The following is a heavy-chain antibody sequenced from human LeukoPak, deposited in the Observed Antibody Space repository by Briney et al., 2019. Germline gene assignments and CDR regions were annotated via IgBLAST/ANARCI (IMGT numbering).Heavy chain of an antibody. V-gene: IGHV3-21*01. J-gene: IGHJ4*02. Sequence: KPGGSLRLSCAASGFTFSSYTMNWVSQAPGKGLEWVSSMTSSSHSYYADSVKGRFTISRDNAKNSLFLQMNSLRAEDTAVYYCARDLDFWSGYKDYWGQGTLVTVSS. CDR2: MTSSSHS. CDR1: GFTFSSYT. D-gene: IGHD3-3*01. CDR3: ARDLDFWSGYKDY.